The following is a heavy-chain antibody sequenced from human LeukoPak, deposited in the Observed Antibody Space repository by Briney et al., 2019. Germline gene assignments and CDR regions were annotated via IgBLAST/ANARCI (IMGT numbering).Heavy chain of an antibody. CDR3: ARSYSSSSVKTFYYFDY. V-gene: IGHV1-69*01. CDR2: IIPIFSTA. Sequence: SVKVSCKASGGTFSSYAISWVRQAPGQGLEWMGGIIPIFSTANYAQKFQGRVTITADESTSTAYMELSSLRSEDTAVYYCARSYSSSSVKTFYYFDYWGQGTLVTVSS. CDR1: GGTFSSYA. D-gene: IGHD6-6*01. J-gene: IGHJ4*02.